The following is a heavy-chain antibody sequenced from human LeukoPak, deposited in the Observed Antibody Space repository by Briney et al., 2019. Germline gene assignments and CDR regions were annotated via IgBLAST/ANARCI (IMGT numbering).Heavy chain of an antibody. CDR3: VKPTYYETSAGSRGGFEL. V-gene: IGHV3-30*18. D-gene: IGHD3-9*01. CDR2: IAYDGSTE. Sequence: GGSPRLSCAASGFTFSSFGMHWVRQAPGKGLEWVAAIAYDGSTEEYADSVKGRFTISRDNSRSTLSLQMNSLTEEDTAIFHCVKPTYYETSAGSRGGFELWGQGTLVTVSS. J-gene: IGHJ4*02. CDR1: GFTFSSFG.